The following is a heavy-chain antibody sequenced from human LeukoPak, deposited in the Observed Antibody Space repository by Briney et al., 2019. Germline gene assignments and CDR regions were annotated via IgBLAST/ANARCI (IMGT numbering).Heavy chain of an antibody. CDR3: ARDRRFGELLGFDY. V-gene: IGHV4-30-2*01. CDR2: IYHSGST. Sequence: PSETLSLTCTVSGGSISSGGYYWSWIQQPPGKGLEWIGYIYHSGSTYYNPSLKSRVTISVDRSKNQFSLKLSSVTAADTAVYYCARDRRFGELLGFDYWGQGTLVTVSS. D-gene: IGHD3-10*01. J-gene: IGHJ4*02. CDR1: GGSISSGGYY.